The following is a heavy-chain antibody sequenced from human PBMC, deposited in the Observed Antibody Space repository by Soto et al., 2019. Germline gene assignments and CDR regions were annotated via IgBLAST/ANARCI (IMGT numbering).Heavy chain of an antibody. J-gene: IGHJ4*02. CDR2: ISGSGGST. D-gene: IGHD2-21*02. CDR3: AKSLRPVVVTAILPFDY. V-gene: IGHV3-23*01. Sequence: GGSLRLSCAASGFTFSSYAMSWVRQAPGKGLEWVSAISGSGGSTYYADSVKGRFTTSRDNSKNTLYLQMNSLRAEDTAVYYCAKSLRPVVVTAILPFDYWGQGTLVTVSS. CDR1: GFTFSSYA.